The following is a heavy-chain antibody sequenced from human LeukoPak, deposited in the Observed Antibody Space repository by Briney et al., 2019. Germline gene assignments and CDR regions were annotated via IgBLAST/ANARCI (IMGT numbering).Heavy chain of an antibody. V-gene: IGHV1-18*01. CDR3: ARPSTPRYNLNDLGFDP. Sequence: GASVKVSCKASGYTFTSYGISWVRQAPGQGLEWMGWISAYNGNTNYAQKIQGRVTMTTDTSTTTAYMELSSLRSDDTAVYYCARPSTPRYNLNDLGFDPWGEGTLVTVSS. D-gene: IGHD1-20*01. CDR1: GYTFTSYG. CDR2: ISAYNGNT. J-gene: IGHJ5*02.